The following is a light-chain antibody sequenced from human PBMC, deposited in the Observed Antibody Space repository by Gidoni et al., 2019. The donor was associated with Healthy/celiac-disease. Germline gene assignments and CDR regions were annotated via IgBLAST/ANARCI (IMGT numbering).Light chain of an antibody. CDR3: QQSYSTPRLT. CDR2: AAS. CDR1: QSISSY. V-gene: IGKV1-39*01. Sequence: DIQITQSPSSLSASVGDRVTITCRASQSISSYLNWYQQKPGKAPKLLIYAASSLQSGVPSRFSGSGSGTDFTLTISSLQPEDFATYYCQQSYSTPRLTSGGGTKVEIK. J-gene: IGKJ4*01.